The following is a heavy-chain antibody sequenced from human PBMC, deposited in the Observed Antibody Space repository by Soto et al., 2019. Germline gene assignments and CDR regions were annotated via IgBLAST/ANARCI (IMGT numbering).Heavy chain of an antibody. Sequence: ASVKVSCKASGYTFTGHYIHWVRQAPEQGPEWMGEIGPESGATRYAQKFQGRVTMTMDTSVTTVYMELKNLSPDDTAVYYCGRGRSGQIVVFYWGQGTTVTVS. CDR1: GYTFTGHY. D-gene: IGHD1-26*01. CDR2: IGPESGAT. CDR3: GRGRSGQIVVFY. V-gene: IGHV1-2*02. J-gene: IGHJ4*02.